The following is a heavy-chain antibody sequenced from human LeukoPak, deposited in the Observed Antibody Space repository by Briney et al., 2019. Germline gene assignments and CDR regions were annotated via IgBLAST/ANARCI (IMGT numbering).Heavy chain of an antibody. J-gene: IGHJ5*02. CDR1: GYSISSDYY. CDR2: MYHSGNT. V-gene: IGHV4-38-2*02. Sequence: SEILSLTCTVSGYSISSDYYWGWIRQPPGKGLEWIGNMYHSGNTYYNPSLKSRVTISVDTSKNQFSLKLSSVTAADTAVYYCARDAPRGDTSWFDPWGQGTLVTVSS. CDR3: ARDAPRGDTSWFDP. D-gene: IGHD3-10*01.